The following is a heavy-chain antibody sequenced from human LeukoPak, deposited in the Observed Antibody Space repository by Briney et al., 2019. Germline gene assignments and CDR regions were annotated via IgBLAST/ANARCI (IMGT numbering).Heavy chain of an antibody. CDR3: ARDHNWNSYDY. CDR2: IYYSGST. Sequence: SETLSLICTVSGGSLSSYYWSWVRQPPGKGLEGIGYIYYSGSTNYNPSLKSRVTISVDTSKNQFSLKLSSVTAADTAVYYCARDHNWNSYDYWGQGTLVTVSS. CDR1: GGSLSSYY. J-gene: IGHJ4*02. V-gene: IGHV4-59*01. D-gene: IGHD1-20*01.